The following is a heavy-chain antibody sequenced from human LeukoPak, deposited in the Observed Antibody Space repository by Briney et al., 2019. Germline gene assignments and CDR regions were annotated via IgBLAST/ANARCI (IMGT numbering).Heavy chain of an antibody. Sequence: SETLSFTCTVSGGSISSSSYYWGWIRQPPGKGLEWIGSIYHRGSSYYNPSLKSRVIISVDTSKNQFSLKLTSVTAADTAVYYRAARSYYYGSGSYSDYWGHGTLVIVSS. D-gene: IGHD3-10*01. J-gene: IGHJ4*01. CDR2: IYHRGSS. CDR1: GGSISSSSYY. CDR3: AARSYYYGSGSYSDY. V-gene: IGHV4-39*07.